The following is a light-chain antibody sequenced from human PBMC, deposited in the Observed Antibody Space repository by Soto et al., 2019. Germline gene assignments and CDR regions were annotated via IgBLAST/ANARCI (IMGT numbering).Light chain of an antibody. CDR2: KAS. Sequence: DIQLTQTPSTLSASIGDRVTITCRASQSLSGWLAWYQQTPGKAPKLLIYKASTLKSGVPSRFSGSGSGTEFTLTISSLQPDDFATYYCQHYNSYSEAFGQGTKVELK. J-gene: IGKJ1*01. CDR1: QSLSGW. CDR3: QHYNSYSEA. V-gene: IGKV1-5*03.